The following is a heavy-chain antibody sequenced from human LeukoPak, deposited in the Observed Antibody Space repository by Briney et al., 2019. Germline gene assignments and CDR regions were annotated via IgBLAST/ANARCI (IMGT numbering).Heavy chain of an antibody. CDR3: AARSHSYAFDY. Sequence: SETLSLTCTVSGYSISSGYYWGWIRQPPGKGLEWIGYIYYSGSTNYDPSLKSRVTISVDTSKNQFSLKLSSVTAADTAVYYCAARSHSYAFDYWGQGTLVTVSS. J-gene: IGHJ4*02. D-gene: IGHD5-18*01. V-gene: IGHV4-38-2*02. CDR2: IYYSGST. CDR1: GYSISSGYY.